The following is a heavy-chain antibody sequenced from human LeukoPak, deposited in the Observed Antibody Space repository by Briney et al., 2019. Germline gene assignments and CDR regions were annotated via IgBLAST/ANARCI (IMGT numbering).Heavy chain of an antibody. CDR3: AREFGSAQYYFDY. CDR1: GFTVSSNY. V-gene: IGHV3-53*01. J-gene: IGHJ4*02. CDR2: IYNDGGT. Sequence: GGSLRLSCAASGFTVSSNYMSWVRQAPGKGLEWVSVIYNDGGTDYGDSVKGRFTISTDNSKRTLYLQMNSLRAEDTAVYYCAREFGSAQYYFDYWGQGTLVTVSS. D-gene: IGHD3-16*01.